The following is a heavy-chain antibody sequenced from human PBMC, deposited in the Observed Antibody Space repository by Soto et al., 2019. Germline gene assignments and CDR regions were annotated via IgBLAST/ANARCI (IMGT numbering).Heavy chain of an antibody. D-gene: IGHD6-19*01. V-gene: IGHV3-30-3*01. Sequence: QVQLVESGGGVVQPGRSLRLSCAASGFTFSSYAMHWVRQAPGKGLEWVAVISYDGSNKYYADSVKGRFTISRDNSKNTLYLQMNSLRAEDTAVYYCASNWAVYQWNDAFDIWGQGTMVTVSS. CDR3: ASNWAVYQWNDAFDI. J-gene: IGHJ3*02. CDR1: GFTFSSYA. CDR2: ISYDGSNK.